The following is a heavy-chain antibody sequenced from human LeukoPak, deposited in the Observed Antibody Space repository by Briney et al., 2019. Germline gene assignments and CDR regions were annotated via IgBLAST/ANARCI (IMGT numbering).Heavy chain of an antibody. J-gene: IGHJ4*02. CDR1: GFTFSSCN. CDR2: ISSSSSYI. Sequence: GGSLRLSCAASGFTFSSCNMNWDRQAPGKGLEWVSSISSSSSYIYYADSVKGRFTITRDNAKNSLYLQMNSLRAEDTALYYCGRSRISAADTDYWGQGTLVTVSS. CDR3: GRSRISAADTDY. D-gene: IGHD6-13*01. V-gene: IGHV3-21*01.